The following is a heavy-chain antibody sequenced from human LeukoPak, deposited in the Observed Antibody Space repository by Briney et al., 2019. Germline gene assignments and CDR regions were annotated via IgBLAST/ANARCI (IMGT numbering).Heavy chain of an antibody. CDR1: GGSISSYY. Sequence: SETLSLTCTVSGGSISSYYWSWIRRPAGKGLEWIGRIYTSGSTNYNPSLKSRVTMSVDTSKNQFSLKLSSVTAADTAVYYCARETFSYYYDSSVFDAFDIWGQGTMVTVSA. D-gene: IGHD3-22*01. J-gene: IGHJ3*02. CDR2: IYTSGST. CDR3: ARETFSYYYDSSVFDAFDI. V-gene: IGHV4-4*07.